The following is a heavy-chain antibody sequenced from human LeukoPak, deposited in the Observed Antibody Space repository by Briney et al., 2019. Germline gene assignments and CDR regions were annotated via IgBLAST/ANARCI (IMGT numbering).Heavy chain of an antibody. V-gene: IGHV3-21*01. CDR3: ARAGLYSVSGLDY. CDR2: ISNGGGYI. J-gene: IGHJ4*02. Sequence: GSLRLSCAASGFIFSSYNMNWVRQAPGKGLEWVSSISNGGGYIYYEDSVKGRFTISRDNAKNSLYLQMNSLRAEDTAVYYCARAGLYSVSGLDYWGQGTLVTVSS. CDR1: GFIFSSYN. D-gene: IGHD5/OR15-5a*01.